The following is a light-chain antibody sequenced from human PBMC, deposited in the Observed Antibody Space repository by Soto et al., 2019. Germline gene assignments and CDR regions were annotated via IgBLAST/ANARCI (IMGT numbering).Light chain of an antibody. CDR3: QQRRNWPPGIT. J-gene: IGKJ5*01. CDR2: HAS. CDR1: QSIDRW. V-gene: IGKV1-5*01. Sequence: DIQMTQSPSTLSGSVGDRVTITCRASQSIDRWLAWYQQRPGKAPKILIYHASSLETGVPSRFSGSGSGTDFTLTISSLEPEDFAVYYCQQRRNWPPGITFGQGTRLEIK.